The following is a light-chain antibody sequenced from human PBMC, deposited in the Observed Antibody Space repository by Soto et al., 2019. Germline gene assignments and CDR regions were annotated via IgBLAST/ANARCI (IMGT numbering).Light chain of an antibody. CDR3: MQALQTPFT. Sequence: ETVMTQSPDSLAVSLGERATINCGSSRSILSTSNNKNYLSWYQQKPGQPPKLLVYWASTRESGVPDRFSGSGSGTDFTLKISRVEAEDVGVYYCMQALQTPFTFGPGTKVDIK. V-gene: IGKV4-1*01. J-gene: IGKJ3*01. CDR1: RSILSTSNNKNY. CDR2: WAS.